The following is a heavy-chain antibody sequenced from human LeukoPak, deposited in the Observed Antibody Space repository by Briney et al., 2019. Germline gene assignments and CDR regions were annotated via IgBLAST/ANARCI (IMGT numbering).Heavy chain of an antibody. CDR1: GGYISSSSYY. J-gene: IGHJ4*02. Sequence: PSEPLSLTCTVSGGYISSSSYYWGGIRQPPGKGLEWFGCNYYSGRTYYNQSLKDRVTISVDTSKNQFYLKLSSVTAADTAVDYCARARTTVVRGNCYFDYWGQGTLVTVSS. CDR2: NYYSGRT. D-gene: IGHD4-23*01. V-gene: IGHV4-39*07. CDR3: ARARTTVVRGNCYFDY.